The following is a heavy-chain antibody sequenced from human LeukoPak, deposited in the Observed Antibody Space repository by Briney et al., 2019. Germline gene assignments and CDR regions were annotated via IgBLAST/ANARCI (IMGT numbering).Heavy chain of an antibody. CDR3: ARAGAALPAEQWLVRRWFDP. D-gene: IGHD6-19*01. J-gene: IGHJ5*02. CDR1: GYTFTSYG. V-gene: IGHV1-18*01. CDR2: ISAYNGNT. Sequence: GASVKVSCKASGYTFTSYGISWVRQAPGQGLEWMGWISAYNGNTNYAQKLQGRVTMTTDTSTSTAYMELRSLRSDDTAVYYCARAGAALPAEQWLVRRWFDPWGPGTLVTVSS.